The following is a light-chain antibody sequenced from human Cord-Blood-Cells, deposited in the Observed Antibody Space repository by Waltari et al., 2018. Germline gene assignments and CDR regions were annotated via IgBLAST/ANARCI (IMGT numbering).Light chain of an antibody. J-gene: IGLJ2*01. CDR2: EVS. Sequence: QSALTQPPSASGSPGQSVTISCTGTSSDVGGYNYVSWYQQHPGKAPKLMIYEVSKRPYGGPDRLSGSKSGNAASLPVFGLQAEDEADYYCSSYAGSNNLVFGGGTKLTVL. CDR1: SSDVGGYNY. CDR3: SSYAGSNNLV. V-gene: IGLV2-8*01.